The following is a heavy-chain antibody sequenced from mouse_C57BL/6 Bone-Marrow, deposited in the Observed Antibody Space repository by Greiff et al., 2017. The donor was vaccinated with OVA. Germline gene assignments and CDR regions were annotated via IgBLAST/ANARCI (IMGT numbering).Heavy chain of an antibody. CDR3: ERGGFYAMDY. J-gene: IGHJ4*01. Sequence: QVQLQQSGPELVKPGASVKISCKASGYSFTSYYIHWVKQRPGQGLEWIGWIYPGSGNTKYNEKFKGKATLTADTSSSTAYMQLSSLTSEDSAVYYCERGGFYAMDYWGQGTSVTVSS. V-gene: IGHV1-66*01. CDR2: IYPGSGNT. CDR1: GYSFTSYY.